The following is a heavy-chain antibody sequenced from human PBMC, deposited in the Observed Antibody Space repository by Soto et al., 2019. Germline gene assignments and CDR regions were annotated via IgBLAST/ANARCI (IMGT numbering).Heavy chain of an antibody. CDR2: IVVGSGNT. CDR1: GFTFTSSA. CDR3: AAAYSSGWYSRNYYYYGMDV. D-gene: IGHD6-19*01. V-gene: IGHV1-58*01. J-gene: IGHJ6*02. Sequence: QMQLVQSGPEVKKPGTSVKVSCKASGFTFTSSAVQWVRQARGQRLEWIGWIVVGSGNTNYAQKFQERVTITRDMSTSTAYMELSSLRSEDTAVYYCAAAYSSGWYSRNYYYYGMDVWGQGTTVTVSS.